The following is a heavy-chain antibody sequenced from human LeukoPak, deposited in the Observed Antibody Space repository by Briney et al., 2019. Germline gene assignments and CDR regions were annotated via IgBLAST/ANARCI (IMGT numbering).Heavy chain of an antibody. CDR3: TREGITAALSFDY. Sequence: GGSLRLSCTASGFTFGDYAMSWFRQAPGKGLEWVGFIRSKAYGGTTEYAASVKGRFTISRDDSKSIAYLQMNSLKTEDTAVYYCTREGITAALSFDYWGQGTLVTVSS. V-gene: IGHV3-49*03. CDR2: IRSKAYGGTT. CDR1: GFTFGDYA. J-gene: IGHJ4*02. D-gene: IGHD6-13*01.